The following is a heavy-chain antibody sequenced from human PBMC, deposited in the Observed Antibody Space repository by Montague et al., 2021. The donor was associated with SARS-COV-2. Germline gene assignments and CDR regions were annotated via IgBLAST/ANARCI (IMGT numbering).Heavy chain of an antibody. D-gene: IGHD3-9*01. J-gene: IGHJ6*02. CDR1: GFSLSTSGMC. Sequence: PALVTPTQTLTLTCTFSGFSLSTSGMCVSWIRQPPGKALEWLALIDWDDDKYYSTSLKTRLTISKDTSKNQVVLTMTNMDPVDTATYYCARRRMGMDHILTGYYNHYGMDVWGQGTTVTVSS. CDR3: ARRRMGMDHILTGYYNHYGMDV. CDR2: IDWDDDK. V-gene: IGHV2-70*01.